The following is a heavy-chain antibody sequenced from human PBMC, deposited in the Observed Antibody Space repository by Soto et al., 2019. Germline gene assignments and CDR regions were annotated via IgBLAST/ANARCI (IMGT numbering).Heavy chain of an antibody. CDR2: ISWNSGNI. CDR3: ARDASITTSYLPY. V-gene: IGHV3-9*01. D-gene: IGHD1-1*01. J-gene: IGHJ4*02. Sequence: EVQLVESGGGLVQPGRSLRLSCVTSGFTFDDYAMHWVRQAPGEGLEWVSSISWNSGNIDYADSVKGRFTVSRDNARNSLYLHMDSLRSEDTALYYCARDASITTSYLPYWGQGTLVTVSS. CDR1: GFTFDDYA.